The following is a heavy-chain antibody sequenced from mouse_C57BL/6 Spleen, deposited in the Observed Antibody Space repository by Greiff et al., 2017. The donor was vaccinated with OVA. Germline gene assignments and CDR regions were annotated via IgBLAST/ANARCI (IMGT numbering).Heavy chain of an antibody. CDR3: ARGYGSSYAMDY. Sequence: VQLQQSGPELVKPGASVKISCKASGYSFTGYYMNWVKQSPEKSLEWIGEINPSTGGTTYNQKFKAKATLTVDKSSSTAYMQLKSLTSEDSAVYYCARGYGSSYAMDYWGQGTSVTVSS. V-gene: IGHV1-42*01. CDR2: INPSTGGT. J-gene: IGHJ4*01. CDR1: GYSFTGYY. D-gene: IGHD1-1*01.